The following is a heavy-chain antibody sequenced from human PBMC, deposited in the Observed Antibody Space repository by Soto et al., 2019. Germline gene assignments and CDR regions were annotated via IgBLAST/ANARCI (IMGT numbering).Heavy chain of an antibody. CDR2: ISYEGSNK. D-gene: IGHD3-22*01. V-gene: IGHV3-30*18. Sequence: TXGSLRLSGAAAGFTFSSYGMHWVRQAPGKGLDGVAVISYEGSNKYYADSVKGRFTISRDNSKNTLYLQMNSLRAEDTAVYYCAKDGVGEVTYYYDSSGYYQLAHFDYWGQGTLVTVS. CDR3: AKDGVGEVTYYYDSSGYYQLAHFDY. J-gene: IGHJ4*02. CDR1: GFTFSSYG.